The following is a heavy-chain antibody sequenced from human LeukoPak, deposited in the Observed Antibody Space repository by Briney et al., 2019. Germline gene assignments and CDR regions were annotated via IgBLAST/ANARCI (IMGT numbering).Heavy chain of an antibody. D-gene: IGHD6-13*01. Sequence: ASVKVSCKASGYTFTSYYMHWVRQAPGQGLEWMGIINPSGGSTSYAQKFQGRVTMTRDTSISTAYMELSRLRSDDTAVYYCARVFQKQLSDYWGQGTLVIVSS. CDR1: GYTFTSYY. J-gene: IGHJ4*02. CDR2: INPSGGST. V-gene: IGHV1-46*01. CDR3: ARVFQKQLSDY.